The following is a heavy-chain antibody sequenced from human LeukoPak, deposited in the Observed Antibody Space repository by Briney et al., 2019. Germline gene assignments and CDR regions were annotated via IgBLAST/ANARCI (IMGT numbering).Heavy chain of an antibody. Sequence: GESLRLSCAASGFTFSSYGMHWVRQAPGKGLEWVAVIWYDGSSKYYTDSVKGRFTISRDNSKNTLYLQMNSLRVEDTAVYYCARDLSGGWYGPLNWGQGTLVTVSS. D-gene: IGHD6-19*01. J-gene: IGHJ4*02. CDR2: IWYDGSSK. CDR3: ARDLSGGWYGPLN. V-gene: IGHV3-33*01. CDR1: GFTFSSYG.